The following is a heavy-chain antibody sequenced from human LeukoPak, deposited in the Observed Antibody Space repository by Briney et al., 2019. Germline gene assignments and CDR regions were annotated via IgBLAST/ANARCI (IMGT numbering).Heavy chain of an antibody. CDR2: IIPIFGTA. J-gene: IGHJ4*02. D-gene: IGHD6-6*01. Sequence: GASVKVSCKASGGTFSSYAISWVRQAPGQGLEWMGGIIPIFGTANYAQKYQGRVTITTDESTTTAYMELCSLRSEDTAVYYYARNPPAYSSSSLWGQGTLVTVSS. CDR1: GGTFSSYA. V-gene: IGHV1-69*05. CDR3: ARNPPAYSSSSL.